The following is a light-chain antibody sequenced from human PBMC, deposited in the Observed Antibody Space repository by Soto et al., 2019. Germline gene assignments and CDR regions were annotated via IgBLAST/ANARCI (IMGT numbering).Light chain of an antibody. Sequence: QSVLTQPASVSGSPGQSISISCTGTSSDVGKYKFVSWYQQHPGKAPKLIIYEATKRPSGVSNRFSGSKSGNTASLTISGLQAEDETDYYCSSFTRTNTWVFGGGTKLTVL. CDR2: EAT. CDR3: SSFTRTNTWV. J-gene: IGLJ3*02. CDR1: SSDVGKYKF. V-gene: IGLV2-14*02.